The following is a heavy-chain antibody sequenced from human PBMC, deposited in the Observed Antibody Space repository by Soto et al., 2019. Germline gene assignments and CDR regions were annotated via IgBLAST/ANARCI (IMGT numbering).Heavy chain of an antibody. CDR3: ARDIAAASPAI. V-gene: IGHV4-30-2*01. CDR2: IYHSGST. D-gene: IGHD6-13*01. CDR1: GGSISSGGYS. Sequence: SETLSLTCAVSGGSISSGGYSWSWIRQPPGKGQEWIGYIYHSGSTYYNPSLKSRVTISVDRSKNQFSLKLSSVTAADTAVYYCARDIAAASPAIWGQGTMVTVSS. J-gene: IGHJ3*02.